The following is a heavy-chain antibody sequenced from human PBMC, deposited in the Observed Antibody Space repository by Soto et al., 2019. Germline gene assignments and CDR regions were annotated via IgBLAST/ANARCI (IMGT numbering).Heavy chain of an antibody. J-gene: IGHJ5*02. D-gene: IGHD6-13*01. CDR1: CGSISSYY. Sequence: SETLSLTCTVSCGSISSYYWSWIRQPPGNGLYCIGYIYYSVITNXXPSLKSRXXLSVDTSKNHXSLKLXPVTAAYTALYYCARERPDGSRLDPWCQGTLVTVSS. V-gene: IGHV4-59*01. CDR2: IYYSVIT. CDR3: ARERPDGSRLDP.